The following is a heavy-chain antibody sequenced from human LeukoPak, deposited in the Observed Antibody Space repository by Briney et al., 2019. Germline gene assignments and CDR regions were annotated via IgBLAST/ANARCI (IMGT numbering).Heavy chain of an antibody. V-gene: IGHV3-30*04. Sequence: GGSLRLSCAASGFTFSSYAMHWVRQAPGKGLKWAAVISYDGSNKYYADSVKGRFTISRDNSKNTLYLQMNSLRAEDTAVYYCARDSSVAGHAFDIWGQGTMVTVSS. J-gene: IGHJ3*02. CDR2: ISYDGSNK. D-gene: IGHD6-19*01. CDR1: GFTFSSYA. CDR3: ARDSSVAGHAFDI.